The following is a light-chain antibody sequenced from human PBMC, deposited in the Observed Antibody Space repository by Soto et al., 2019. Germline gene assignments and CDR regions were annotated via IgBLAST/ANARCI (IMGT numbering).Light chain of an antibody. CDR2: EVS. J-gene: IGLJ3*02. Sequence: QSVLTQPPSASGSPGQSVTISCTGTSSDVGGYNYVSWYQQYPGKAPKLMIFEVSQRPSGVPDRFSGSKSGNTASLTVSGLQGEDEADYYCSSYAGSNNLVVGGGTKLTVL. CDR1: SSDVGGYNY. V-gene: IGLV2-8*01. CDR3: SSYAGSNNLV.